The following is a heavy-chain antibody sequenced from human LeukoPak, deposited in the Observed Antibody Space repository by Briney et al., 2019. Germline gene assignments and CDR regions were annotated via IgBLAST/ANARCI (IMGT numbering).Heavy chain of an antibody. Sequence: GESLQISCTGSEYSFTSYWIGWVRQMPGKGLEWMGTIYSDDSDSRYSPSVQGQVTISADKSISTAYLQWSSLKASDTAMYYCARRGVYCTNGVCSDRYYFDYWGQGTLVTVSS. D-gene: IGHD2-8*01. CDR2: IYSDDSDS. CDR3: ARRGVYCTNGVCSDRYYFDY. CDR1: EYSFTSYW. J-gene: IGHJ4*02. V-gene: IGHV5-51*01.